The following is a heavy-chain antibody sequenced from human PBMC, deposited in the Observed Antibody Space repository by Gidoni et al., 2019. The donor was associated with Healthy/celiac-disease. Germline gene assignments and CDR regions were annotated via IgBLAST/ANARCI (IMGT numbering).Heavy chain of an antibody. CDR3: ARDGLSSSGSLDAFDI. Sequence: QVQQVQSGAEVKKRGASVTVSCTASGYTLTGYYMHWVRQAPGQGLEWLGWINPNSGGTNYAQKFQGRVTMTRDTAISTAYMELSRLRSDDTAVYYCARDGLSSSGSLDAFDIWGQGTMVTVSS. CDR2: INPNSGGT. CDR1: GYTLTGYY. D-gene: IGHD6-19*01. J-gene: IGHJ3*02. V-gene: IGHV1-2*02.